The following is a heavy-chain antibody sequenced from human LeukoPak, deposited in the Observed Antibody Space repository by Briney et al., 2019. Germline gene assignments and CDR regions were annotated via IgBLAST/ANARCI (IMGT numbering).Heavy chain of an antibody. CDR2: ISSDESNK. J-gene: IGHJ4*02. D-gene: IGHD6-19*01. V-gene: IGHV3-30*03. CDR3: ARSPGYSSGWYFDY. CDR1: GFAFSTFA. Sequence: GGSLRLSCAASGFAFSTFAMHWVRQAPGKGLEWVADISSDESNKYYADSVKGRFTISRDNSKKTLYLRMNSLRAEDTAVYYCARSPGYSSGWYFDYWGQGTLVTVSS.